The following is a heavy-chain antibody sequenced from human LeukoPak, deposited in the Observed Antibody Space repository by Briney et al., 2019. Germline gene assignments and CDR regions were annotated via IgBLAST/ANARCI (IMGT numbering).Heavy chain of an antibody. V-gene: IGHV3-48*01. CDR1: GFTFDDYG. Sequence: PGGSLRLSCAASGFTFDDYGMSWVRQAPGKGLEWVSYISSSSTTIYYADSVKGRFTISRDNAKNSLYLQMNSLRAEDTALYYCARDRCSGGRCYSLSVGYMGVWGKGTTVTVSS. D-gene: IGHD2-15*01. J-gene: IGHJ6*03. CDR2: ISSSSTTI. CDR3: ARDRCSGGRCYSLSVGYMGV.